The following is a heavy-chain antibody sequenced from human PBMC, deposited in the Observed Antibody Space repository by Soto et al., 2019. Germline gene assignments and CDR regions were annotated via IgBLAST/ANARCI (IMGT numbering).Heavy chain of an antibody. Sequence: GGSLRLSCAASGFTFSSYAMHWVRQAPGKGLEWVAVISYDGSNKYYADSVKGRFTISRDNSKNTLYLQMNSLRAEDTAVYYCARGYPNYYHSSGYLTRNFDYWGQGTLVTVSS. CDR3: ARGYPNYYHSSGYLTRNFDY. D-gene: IGHD3-22*01. J-gene: IGHJ4*02. CDR1: GFTFSSYA. V-gene: IGHV3-30-3*01. CDR2: ISYDGSNK.